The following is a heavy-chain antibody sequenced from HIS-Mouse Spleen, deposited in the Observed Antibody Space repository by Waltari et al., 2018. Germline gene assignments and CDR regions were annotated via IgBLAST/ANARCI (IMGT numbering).Heavy chain of an antibody. V-gene: IGHV4-39*07. D-gene: IGHD3-9*01. J-gene: IGHJ4*02. CDR1: GGSISSSSYY. CDR3: ARASDILTGYPAYYFDY. Sequence: QLQLQESGPGLVKPSETLSLTCTVSGGSISSSSYYWGWIRQPPGKGLEWIGSIYYSGSTYYSPSLKGRVTRSVDTSKNQFSLKLSSVTAADTAVYYCARASDILTGYPAYYFDYWGQGTLVTVSS. CDR2: IYYSGST.